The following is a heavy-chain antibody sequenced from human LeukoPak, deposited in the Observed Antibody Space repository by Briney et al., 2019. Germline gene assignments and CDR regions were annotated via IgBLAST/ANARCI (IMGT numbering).Heavy chain of an antibody. CDR2: IYPKSGGT. Sequence: ASVKVSCKTSRYTFADYYIHWVRQAPGQGLEWVGWIYPKSGGTNSAQKFQGRVTMTRDTSISTAYMELSRLRFDDTAVYYCARVSTSGYRDWLDPWGQGTLVTVSS. CDR1: RYTFADYY. V-gene: IGHV1-2*02. CDR3: ARVSTSGYRDWLDP. D-gene: IGHD3-9*01. J-gene: IGHJ5*02.